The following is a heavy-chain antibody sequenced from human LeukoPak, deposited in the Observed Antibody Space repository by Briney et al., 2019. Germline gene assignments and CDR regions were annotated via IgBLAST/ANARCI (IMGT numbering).Heavy chain of an antibody. CDR3: ASEWELLNYFDY. CDR1: GFTFSSYW. J-gene: IGHJ4*02. V-gene: IGHV3-7*01. D-gene: IGHD1-26*01. CDR2: IKQDGSEK. Sequence: GGSLRLSCAASGFTFSSYWMSWVRQAPGKGLEWMANIKQDGSEKYYVDSVKGRFTISRDNAKNSLYLQMNSLRAEDTAVYYCASEWELLNYFDYWGQGTLVTVSS.